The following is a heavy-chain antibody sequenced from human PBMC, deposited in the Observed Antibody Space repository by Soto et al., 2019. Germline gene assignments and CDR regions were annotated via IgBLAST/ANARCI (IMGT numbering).Heavy chain of an antibody. Sequence: QVPLQESGPRLVRPSGTLSLTCTVSSGSISTANWWSWVRQPPGGGLEWIGEIYHSGSTNYNLSLKSRVTLSVDTSKNQFSLSLMSVTAADSAIYYCARRGGGVVLAATTTFDYWGQGALVTVSS. CDR3: ARRGGGVVLAATTTFDY. V-gene: IGHV4-4*02. CDR2: IYHSGST. CDR1: SGSISTANW. D-gene: IGHD2-15*01. J-gene: IGHJ4*02.